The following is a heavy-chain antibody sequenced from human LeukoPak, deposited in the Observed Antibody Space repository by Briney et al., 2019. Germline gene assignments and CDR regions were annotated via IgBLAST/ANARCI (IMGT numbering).Heavy chain of an antibody. CDR1: GGSISSYY. Sequence: SETLSLTCTVSGGSISSYYWSWIRQPPGKGLGWIGYIYYSGSTNYNPSLKSRVTISVDTSKNQFSLKLSSVTAADTAVYYCARENPVCNAFDNWGQGTMVTVSS. D-gene: IGHD2-8*01. CDR3: ARENPVCNAFDN. CDR2: IYYSGST. V-gene: IGHV4-59*01. J-gene: IGHJ3*02.